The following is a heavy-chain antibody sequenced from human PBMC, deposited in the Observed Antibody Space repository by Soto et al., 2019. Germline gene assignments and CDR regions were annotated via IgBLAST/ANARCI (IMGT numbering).Heavy chain of an antibody. D-gene: IGHD3-10*01. CDR2: IKQDGSEK. CDR1: GFTFSSYW. J-gene: IGHJ4*02. CDR3: ARARRGSDY. Sequence: EVQLVESGGGLVQPGGSLRLSCAAFGFTFSSYWMSWVRQAPGKGLEWVANIKQDGSEKYYVDSVKGRFTISRDNAKNSLYLQMNSLRAEDTAVYYCARARRGSDYWGQGTLVTVSS. V-gene: IGHV3-7*01.